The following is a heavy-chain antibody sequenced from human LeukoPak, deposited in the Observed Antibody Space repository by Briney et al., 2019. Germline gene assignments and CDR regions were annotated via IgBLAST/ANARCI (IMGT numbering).Heavy chain of an antibody. CDR2: INANSVGT. V-gene: IGHV1-2*02. Sequence: EACAKVSCKASVYTFTGYYMQCGPDTPGQRREWMVCINANSVGTNYAQKFQGRVTMTRDTSISTAYMELSRLRSDDTAVYYCATAHYYDSSGYYLFDYWGQGTLVTVSS. CDR3: ATAHYYDSSGYYLFDY. J-gene: IGHJ4*02. D-gene: IGHD3-22*01. CDR1: VYTFTGYY.